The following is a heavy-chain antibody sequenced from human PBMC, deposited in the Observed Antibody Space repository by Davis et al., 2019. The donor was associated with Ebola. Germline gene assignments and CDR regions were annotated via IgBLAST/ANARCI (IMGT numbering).Heavy chain of an antibody. Sequence: GESLKISCAASGFTFSDYYITWIRQAPGKGLEWVSYISSSSSTIYYADSVKGRFTISRDNAKNSLYLQMNSLRDEDTAVYYCARDQGGELLFWYFDLWGRGTLVTVSS. J-gene: IGHJ2*01. CDR1: GFTFSDYY. CDR2: ISSSSSTI. V-gene: IGHV3-11*04. D-gene: IGHD1-26*01. CDR3: ARDQGGELLFWYFDL.